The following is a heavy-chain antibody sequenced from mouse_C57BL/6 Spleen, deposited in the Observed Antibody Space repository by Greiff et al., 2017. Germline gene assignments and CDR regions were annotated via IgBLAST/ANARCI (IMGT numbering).Heavy chain of an antibody. Sequence: EVKLMESEGGLVQPGSSMKLSCTASGFTFSDYYMAWVRQVPEKGLEWVANINYDGSSTYYLDSLKSRFIISRDNAKNILYLQMSSLKSEDTATYYCARGGGYDAMDYWGQGTSVTVSS. V-gene: IGHV5-16*01. CDR2: INYDGSST. CDR1: GFTFSDYY. CDR3: ARGGGYDAMDY. J-gene: IGHJ4*01.